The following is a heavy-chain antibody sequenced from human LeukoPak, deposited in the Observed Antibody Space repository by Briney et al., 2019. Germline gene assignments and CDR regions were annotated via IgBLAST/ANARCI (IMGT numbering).Heavy chain of an antibody. Sequence: SETLSLTCTVSGGSISSYYWSWIRQPPGKGLEWIGYIHYSGSTNNNPSLKSRVTISLDTSKKQFSLKLNSVTAADTAVYYCARDRRVPLVASPSRAFDIWGQGTMVTVSS. J-gene: IGHJ3*02. V-gene: IGHV4-59*01. CDR3: ARDRRVPLVASPSRAFDI. CDR2: IHYSGST. D-gene: IGHD2-15*01. CDR1: GGSISSYY.